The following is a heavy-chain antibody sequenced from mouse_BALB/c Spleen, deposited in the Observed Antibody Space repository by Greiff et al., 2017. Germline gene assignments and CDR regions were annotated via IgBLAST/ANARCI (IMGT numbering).Heavy chain of an antibody. CDR1: GYSITSDYA. D-gene: IGHD1-1*01. CDR2: ISYSGST. J-gene: IGHJ4*01. Sequence: EVKLVESGPGLVKPSQSLSLTCTVTGYSITSDYAWNWIRQFPGNKLEWMGYISYSGSTSYNPSLKSRISITRDTSKNQFFLQLNSVTTEDTATYYCARRDYGSSFNYYAMDYWGQGTSVTVSS. V-gene: IGHV3-2*02. CDR3: ARRDYGSSFNYYAMDY.